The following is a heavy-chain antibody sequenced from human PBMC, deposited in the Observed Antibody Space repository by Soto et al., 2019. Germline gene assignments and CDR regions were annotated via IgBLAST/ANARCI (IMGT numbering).Heavy chain of an antibody. D-gene: IGHD3-9*01. V-gene: IGHV6-1*01. CDR3: ARCPSLRYFDWLGPSFDY. CDR1: GDSVSSNSAA. CDR2: TYYRSKWYN. J-gene: IGHJ4*02. Sequence: SQTHSLTCAISGDSVSSNSAAWNWIRQTPTRVLEWLGRTYYRSKWYNDYAVSVKSRITINPDTSKNQFSLQLNSVTPEDTAVYYCARCPSLRYFDWLGPSFDYWGQGTLVTVSS.